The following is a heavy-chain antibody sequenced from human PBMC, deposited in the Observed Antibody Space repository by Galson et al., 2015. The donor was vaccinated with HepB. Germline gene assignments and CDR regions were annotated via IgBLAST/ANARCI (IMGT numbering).Heavy chain of an antibody. CDR1: GFTFDDYA. J-gene: IGHJ4*02. Sequence: SLRLSCAASGFTFDDYAMHWVRQAPGKGLERVSGISWNSGNIGYADSVKGRFIISRDNAKNSLYLQMNSLRAEDTALYYCAKERSTVTAYYFDYWGQGTLVTVSS. D-gene: IGHD4-11*01. CDR2: ISWNSGNI. V-gene: IGHV3-9*01. CDR3: AKERSTVTAYYFDY.